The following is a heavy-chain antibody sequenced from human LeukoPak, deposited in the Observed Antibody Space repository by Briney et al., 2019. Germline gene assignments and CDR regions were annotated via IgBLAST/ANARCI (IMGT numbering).Heavy chain of an antibody. CDR3: AAEGRIAAEVAFDI. CDR2: IQYDGSNK. D-gene: IGHD6-13*01. CDR1: GFTFSSYG. V-gene: IGHV3-30*02. J-gene: IGHJ3*02. Sequence: GGSLRLSRAASGFTFSSYGMHWVRQAPGKGLERVAFIQYDGSNKKYADSVKGRFTISRDNSKNTLYLQMNSLRAEDTAVYYCAAEGRIAAEVAFDIWGQGTMVTVSS.